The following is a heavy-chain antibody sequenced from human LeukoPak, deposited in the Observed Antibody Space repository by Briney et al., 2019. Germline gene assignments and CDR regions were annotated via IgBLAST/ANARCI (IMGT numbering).Heavy chain of an antibody. CDR1: GGSISSSTW. CDR2: VFYSGST. D-gene: IGHD3-9*01. CDR3: ASGGLVSRYLDH. V-gene: IGHV4-4*02. J-gene: IGHJ4*02. Sequence: SETLSLTCAVSGGSISSSTWWTGVRPPPGKGLEWIGEVFYSGSTNSNPSLKSRLTMSVDESKHEFSLKLTSVTVADTAVYYCASGGLVSRYLDHWGQGTLVTVSP.